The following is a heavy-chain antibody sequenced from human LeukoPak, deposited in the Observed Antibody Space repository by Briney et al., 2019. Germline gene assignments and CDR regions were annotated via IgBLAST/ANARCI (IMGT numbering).Heavy chain of an antibody. D-gene: IGHD3/OR15-3a*01. CDR3: ARQDLHYFDY. CDR1: GGSISSYY. J-gene: IGHJ4*02. V-gene: IGHV4-59*08. CDR2: IYYSGST. Sequence: PSETLSLTCTVSGGSISSYYWSWIRQPPGKGLEWIGYIYYSGSTNYNPSLKSRVTISVDTSKNQFSLKLSPVTAADTAVYYCARQDLHYFDYWGQGTLVTVSS.